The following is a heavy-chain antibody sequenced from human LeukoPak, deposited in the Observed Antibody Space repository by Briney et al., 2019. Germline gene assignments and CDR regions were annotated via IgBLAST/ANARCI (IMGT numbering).Heavy chain of an antibody. V-gene: IGHV4-34*01. CDR2: INHRGSA. Sequence: PSENLSLTCAVYGGPFSVYYWSCIRQPPGKGMEWIGEINHRGSATYNPSLKSRVTMSVDPPKNQLSLRLSSVTAADTAVYYCARGLVTGTHDKAFWGQGTLVAVSS. CDR1: GGPFSVYY. D-gene: IGHD1-7*01. J-gene: IGHJ4*02. CDR3: ARGLVTGTHDKAF.